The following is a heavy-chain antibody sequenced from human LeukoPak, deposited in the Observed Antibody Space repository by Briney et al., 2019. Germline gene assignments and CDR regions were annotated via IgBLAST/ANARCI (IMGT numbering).Heavy chain of an antibody. CDR2: INHSGST. CDR1: GGSFSGYY. Sequence: SETLSLTCAVYGGSFSGYYWSWIRQPPGKGLEWIGEINHSGSTNYNPSLKSRVTISVDTSKNQFSLKLSSVTAADTAVYYCARESQGYSSGWYSSRFDYWGQGTLVTVSS. D-gene: IGHD6-19*01. V-gene: IGHV4-34*01. J-gene: IGHJ4*02. CDR3: ARESQGYSSGWYSSRFDY.